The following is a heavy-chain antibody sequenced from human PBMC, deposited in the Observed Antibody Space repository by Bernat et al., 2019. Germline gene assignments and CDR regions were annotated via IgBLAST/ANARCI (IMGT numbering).Heavy chain of an antibody. CDR3: AKDGYNSGWFFDY. D-gene: IGHD6-19*01. CDR2: ISLSGGTA. Sequence: EVQLVESGGGLTQPGGSLRLSCAASGFTFSSYAFSWVRQAPGKGLEWVSTISLSGGTAYYADTAKGRFTISRDNSKNTLYLQMNSLRAEDTAAYYCAKDGYNSGWFFDYWGQGTPVTVSS. V-gene: IGHV3-23*04. CDR1: GFTFSSYA. J-gene: IGHJ4*02.